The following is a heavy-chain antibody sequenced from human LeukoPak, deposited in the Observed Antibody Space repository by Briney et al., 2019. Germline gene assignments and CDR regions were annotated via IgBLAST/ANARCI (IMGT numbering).Heavy chain of an antibody. CDR3: ARDPRIVGATTGGFNY. J-gene: IGHJ4*02. D-gene: IGHD1-26*01. CDR1: GGSFSDYF. V-gene: IGHV4-34*01. CDR2: INHSGST. Sequence: PSETLSLTCAVYGGSFSDYFWSWIRQPPGKGLEWIGEINHSGSTNYNPSLKSRVTISVDTSKNQFSLKLSSVTAADTAVYYCARDPRIVGATTGGFNYWGQGTLVTVSS.